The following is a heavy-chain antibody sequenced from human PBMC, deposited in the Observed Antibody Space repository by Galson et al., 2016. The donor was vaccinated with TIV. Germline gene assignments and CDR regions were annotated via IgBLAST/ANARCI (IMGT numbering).Heavy chain of an antibody. J-gene: IGHJ3*02. D-gene: IGHD1-26*01. CDR2: ISTDGSSA. CDR3: ARGLLGASVGFDI. Sequence: SLRLSCAASGFTFSSFWIHWVRQTPGNGLVWVSRISTDGSSANYADSVEGRFTISRDNAKNTVYLQMDSLRGDDTAVYYCARGLLGASVGFDIWGQGTMVTVSS. V-gene: IGHV3-74*01. CDR1: GFTFSSFW.